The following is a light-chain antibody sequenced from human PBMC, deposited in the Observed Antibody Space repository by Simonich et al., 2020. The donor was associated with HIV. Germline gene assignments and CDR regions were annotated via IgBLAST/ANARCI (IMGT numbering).Light chain of an antibody. CDR2: GAT. CDR3: QQYGSSPPMVL. V-gene: IGKV3-20*01. Sequence: EIVLTQSPGTLSLSPGERAPLSCRACQRVSSSYFSWYQQKPGPAPRLRIYGATSRATGIPDRFRGSGSGTDFTLTISRLEPEDFAVYYCQQYGSSPPMVLFGQGTKVEIK. J-gene: IGKJ1*01. CDR1: QRVSSSY.